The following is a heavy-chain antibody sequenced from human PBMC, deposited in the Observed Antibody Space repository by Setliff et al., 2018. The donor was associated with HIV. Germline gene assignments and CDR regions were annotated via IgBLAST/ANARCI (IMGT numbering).Heavy chain of an antibody. CDR3: ARMQAYYNFWRSTYYFDY. CDR1: GYPFTSYG. V-gene: IGHV1-18*01. D-gene: IGHD3-3*01. Sequence: ASVKVSCKASGYPFTSYGICWVRQAPGHGLEWMGYISPYDGDAYYAEKFQGRVTMTTDTSTTAVSRELTNLRSDDAAVYFCARMQAYYNFWRSTYYFDYWGQGTPVTVSS. J-gene: IGHJ4*02. CDR2: ISPYDGDA.